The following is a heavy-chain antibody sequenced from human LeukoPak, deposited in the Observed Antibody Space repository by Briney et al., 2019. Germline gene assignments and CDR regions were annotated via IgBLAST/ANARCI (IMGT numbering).Heavy chain of an antibody. V-gene: IGHV1-46*01. Sequence: ASVKVSCKASRYTFTSYYMHWVRQAPGQGLEWMGIINPSGGSTSYAQKFQGRVTMTRDTSTSTVYMELSSLRSEDTAVYYCARDTKLDVDTAMVPDYWGQGTLVTVSS. CDR3: ARDTKLDVDTAMVPDY. CDR1: RYTFTSYY. D-gene: IGHD5-18*01. CDR2: INPSGGST. J-gene: IGHJ4*02.